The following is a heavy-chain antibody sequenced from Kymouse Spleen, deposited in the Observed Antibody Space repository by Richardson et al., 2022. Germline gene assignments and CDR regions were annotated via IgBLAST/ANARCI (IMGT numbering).Heavy chain of an antibody. J-gene: IGHJ4*02. V-gene: IGHV3-73*02. CDR3: TGGSYSLDY. D-gene: IGHD1-26*01. CDR1: GFTFSGSA. Sequence: EVQLVESGGGLVQPGGSLKLSCAASGFTFSGSAMHWVRQASGKGLEWVGRIRSKANSYATAYAASVKGRFTISRDDSKNTAYLQMNSLKTEDTAVYYCTGGSYSLDYWGQGTLVTVSS. CDR2: IRSKANSYAT.